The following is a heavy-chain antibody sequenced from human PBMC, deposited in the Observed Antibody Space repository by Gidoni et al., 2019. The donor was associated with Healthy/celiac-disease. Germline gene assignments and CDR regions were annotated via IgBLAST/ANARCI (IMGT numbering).Heavy chain of an antibody. D-gene: IGHD6-13*01. CDR2: SNAGNGNT. CDR3: ARVSKSAAAAYYFDY. V-gene: IGHV1-3*01. CDR1: GYTFTSYA. Sequence: QVQLVQSGAEVKKPGASVKVSCKASGYTFTSYAMHWVRQAPGQRLEWMGWSNAGNGNTKYSQKFQGRVTITRDTSASTAYMELSSLRSEDTAVYYCARVSKSAAAAYYFDYWGQGTLVTVSS. J-gene: IGHJ4*02.